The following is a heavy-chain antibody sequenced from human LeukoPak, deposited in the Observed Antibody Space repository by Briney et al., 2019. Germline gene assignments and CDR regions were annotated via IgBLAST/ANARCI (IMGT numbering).Heavy chain of an antibody. J-gene: IGHJ4*02. Sequence: ASVKVSCKASGYTFTNYLLHWVRQAPGQGLEWVGRITPSVDTTNYAQKFRDRVTMTRDTSISTAYMELSSLRYDDTALYYCARGQSLNDYWGQGTLVTVSP. CDR3: ARGQSLNDY. V-gene: IGHV1-46*01. CDR2: ITPSVDTT. CDR1: GYTFTNYL.